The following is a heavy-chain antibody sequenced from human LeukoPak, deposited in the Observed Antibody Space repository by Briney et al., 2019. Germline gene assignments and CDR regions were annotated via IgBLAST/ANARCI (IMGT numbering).Heavy chain of an antibody. D-gene: IGHD4-17*01. Sequence: ASVKVSCKASGYTFTSYAMNWVRQAPGQGLEWMGWINTNTGNPTYAQGFTGRFVFSLDTSVSTAYLQISSLKAEDAAVYYCARGRKFRMTTVTAKDYWGQGTLVTVSS. V-gene: IGHV7-4-1*02. CDR2: INTNTGNP. CDR1: GYTFTSYA. CDR3: ARGRKFRMTTVTAKDY. J-gene: IGHJ4*02.